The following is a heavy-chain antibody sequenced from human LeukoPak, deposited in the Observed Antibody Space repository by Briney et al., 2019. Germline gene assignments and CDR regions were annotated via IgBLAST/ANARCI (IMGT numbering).Heavy chain of an antibody. J-gene: IGHJ4*02. D-gene: IGHD2-15*01. Sequence: PSQTLSLTCTVSGGSISSDDYYWSWIRQPPGKGREWIGYIYYSGSTYYNPSLKSRVTTSLDTSKNQFSLKLSSVTAADTAVYYCARDHCSGGSCYLFDSWGQGTLVTVSS. CDR2: IYYSGST. CDR3: ARDHCSGGSCYLFDS. V-gene: IGHV4-30-4*01. CDR1: GGSISSDDYY.